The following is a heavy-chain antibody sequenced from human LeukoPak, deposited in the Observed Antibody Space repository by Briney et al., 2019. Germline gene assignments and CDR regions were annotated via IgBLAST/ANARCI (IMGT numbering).Heavy chain of an antibody. CDR3: ARGSYSSGWLYFDY. V-gene: IGHV3-30-3*01. Sequence: PGGSLRLSCAASGFTFSSYAMHWVRQAPGKGLEWVAVISYDGSNKYYADSVKGRFTISRDNSKNTLYLQMNSLRAEDTAVYYCARGSYSSGWLYFDYWGQGTLVTVSS. J-gene: IGHJ4*02. CDR1: GFTFSSYA. CDR2: ISYDGSNK. D-gene: IGHD6-19*01.